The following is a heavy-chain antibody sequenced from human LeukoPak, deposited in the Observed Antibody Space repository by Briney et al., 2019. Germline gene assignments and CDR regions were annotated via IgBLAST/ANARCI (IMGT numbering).Heavy chain of an antibody. V-gene: IGHV3-23*01. CDR2: ISGSGGST. Sequence: GGSLRLSCAASGFTFSNYAMSWVRQAPGKGLQWVSAISGSGGSTYYADSVEGRFTISRDNSKTTLYLQMNSLRAEDTAIYYCAKAASDWNLDYWGQGTLVTVSS. D-gene: IGHD1-1*01. J-gene: IGHJ4*02. CDR1: GFTFSNYA. CDR3: AKAASDWNLDY.